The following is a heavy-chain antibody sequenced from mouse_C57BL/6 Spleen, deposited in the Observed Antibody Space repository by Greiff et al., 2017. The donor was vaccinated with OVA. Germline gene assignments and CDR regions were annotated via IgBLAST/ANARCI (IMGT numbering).Heavy chain of an antibody. D-gene: IGHD1-1*01. CDR2: IDPSDSET. J-gene: IGHJ1*03. CDR1: GYTFTSYW. Sequence: QVQLKQPGAELVRPGSSVKLSCKASGYTFTSYWMHWVKQRPIQGLEWIGNIDPSDSETHYNQKFKDKATLTVDKSSSTAYMQLSSLTSEDSAVYYCAREGYGSHWYFDVWGTGTTVTVSS. CDR3: AREGYGSHWYFDV. V-gene: IGHV1-52*01.